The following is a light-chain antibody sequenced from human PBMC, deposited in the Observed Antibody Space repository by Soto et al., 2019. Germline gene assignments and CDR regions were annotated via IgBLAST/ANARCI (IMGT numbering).Light chain of an antibody. CDR2: KAS. J-gene: IGKJ2*01. CDR1: QSISSW. Sequence: DIQMTQSPSTLSASVGDRVTITCRASQSISSWLAWYQQKPGKATKRLIYKASSLESGVPSRFSGSGSGTEFTLTISSLQPDDFATYYCQQYNSYSMYTFGQGTKLEIK. CDR3: QQYNSYSMYT. V-gene: IGKV1-5*03.